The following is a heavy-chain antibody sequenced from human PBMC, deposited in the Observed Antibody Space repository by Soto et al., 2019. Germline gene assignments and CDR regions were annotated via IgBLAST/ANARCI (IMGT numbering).Heavy chain of an antibody. CDR1: GGSISSGGYY. D-gene: IGHD2-2*01. CDR3: ARDRCSRTSCYESY. J-gene: IGHJ4*02. V-gene: IGHV4-31*03. CDR2: IYYSGST. Sequence: QVQLQESGPGLVKPSQTLSLTCTVSGGSISSGGYYWSWIRQHPGKGLEWIGYIYYSGSTYYNPSLKSRVSITVDTSKNQCSLQRSSVTAADTAVYYCARDRCSRTSCYESYWGQGTLVTVSS.